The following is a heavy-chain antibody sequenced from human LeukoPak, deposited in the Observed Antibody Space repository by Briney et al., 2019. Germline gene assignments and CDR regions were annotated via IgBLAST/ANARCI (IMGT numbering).Heavy chain of an antibody. CDR1: GFIFDDYA. J-gene: IGHJ4*02. V-gene: IGHV3-9*01. Sequence: GGSLRLSCAASGFIFDDYAMHWVRHAPGKGLEWVSGINWNSANIGYADSVKGRFTISRDNAKYSLYLQMNSLRPEDTAFYYCAKADGDANYWGQGTLVIVSS. D-gene: IGHD4-17*01. CDR2: INWNSANI. CDR3: AKADGDANY.